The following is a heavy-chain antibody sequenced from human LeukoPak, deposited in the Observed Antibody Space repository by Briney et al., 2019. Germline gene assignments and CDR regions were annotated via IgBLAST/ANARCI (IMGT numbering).Heavy chain of an antibody. D-gene: IGHD5-18*01. CDR2: IIPVFGTT. CDR1: GDTFNKYA. CDR3: ARGDGYSYGYEHY. Sequence: GASVKVSCKASGDTFNKYAFTWVRQAPGLGLEWMGGIIPVFGTTKYAQRFQGRITISADESTSTAYMELRGLRSDGTAIYFCARGDGYSYGYEHYWGQGTLVTVSS. V-gene: IGHV1-69*01. J-gene: IGHJ4*01.